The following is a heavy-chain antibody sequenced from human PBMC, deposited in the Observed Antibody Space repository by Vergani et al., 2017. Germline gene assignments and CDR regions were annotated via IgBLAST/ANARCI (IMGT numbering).Heavy chain of an antibody. J-gene: IGHJ6*02. CDR3: ATVYCGGDCYSKPSHYYYYYGMDV. D-gene: IGHD2-21*02. CDR2: FDPEDGET. Sequence: QVQLVQSGAEVKKPGASVKVSCKVSGYTLTELSMHWVRQAPGKGLEWMGGFDPEDGETIYAQKFQGRVTMTEDTSTDTAYMELSSLRSEDTAVYYCATVYCGGDCYSKPSHYYYYYGMDVWGQGTTVTVSS. CDR1: GYTLTELS. V-gene: IGHV1-24*01.